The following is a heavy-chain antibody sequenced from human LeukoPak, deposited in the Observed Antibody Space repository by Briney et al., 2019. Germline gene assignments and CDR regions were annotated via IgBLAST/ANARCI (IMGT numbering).Heavy chain of an antibody. D-gene: IGHD3-16*01. Sequence: PGGSLTLSCATSGFTFSDCDMHWVRQASGKGLEWVGRITTKATSYATTYGASLKGRFTISRDDSDNRAYLQMNSLRTEDTAVYYCTTFNRGHHWGQGALVTVSS. J-gene: IGHJ5*02. V-gene: IGHV3-73*01. CDR1: GFTFSDCD. CDR2: ITTKATSYAT. CDR3: TTFNRGHH.